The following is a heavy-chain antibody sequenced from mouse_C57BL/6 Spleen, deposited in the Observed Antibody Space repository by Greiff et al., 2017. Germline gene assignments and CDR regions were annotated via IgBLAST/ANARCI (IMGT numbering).Heavy chain of an antibody. CDR1: GYTFTSYW. V-gene: IGHV1-59*01. CDR3: ARRRTRDEGFAY. Sequence: QVQLQQPGAELVRPGTSVKLSCKASGYTFTSYWMHWVKQRPGQGLEWIGVIDPSDSYTNYNQKFKGKATLTVDTSSSTAYMQLSSLTSEDSAVYYCARRRTRDEGFAYWGQGTLVTVSA. CDR2: IDPSDSYT. D-gene: IGHD3-3*01. J-gene: IGHJ3*01.